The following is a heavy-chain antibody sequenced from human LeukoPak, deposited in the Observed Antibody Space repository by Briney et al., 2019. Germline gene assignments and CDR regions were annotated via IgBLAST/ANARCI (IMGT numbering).Heavy chain of an antibody. D-gene: IGHD4-17*01. Sequence: PSETLSLTCAVYGGSFSSYYWGWIRQPPGKGLEWIGSIYYSGSTYYNPSLKSRVTISVDTSKNQFSLKLSSVTAADTAVYYCARLRRYYFDYWGQGTLVTVSS. J-gene: IGHJ4*02. CDR2: IYYSGST. CDR1: GGSFSSYY. CDR3: ARLRRYYFDY. V-gene: IGHV4-39*01.